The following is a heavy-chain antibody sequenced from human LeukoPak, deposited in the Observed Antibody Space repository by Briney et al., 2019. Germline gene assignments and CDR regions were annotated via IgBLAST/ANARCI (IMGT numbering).Heavy chain of an antibody. CDR3: ARSVRWSSGYPY. CDR1: VYTFTGYY. Sequence: ASVTVSCTASVYTFTGYYMHWVRQAPGQGLEWMGWINPNSGGTNYAQKFQGRVTMTRDTSISTAYMELSRLRSDDTAVYYCARSVRWSSGYPYWGQGTLVTVSS. CDR2: INPNSGGT. V-gene: IGHV1-2*02. D-gene: IGHD3-22*01. J-gene: IGHJ4*02.